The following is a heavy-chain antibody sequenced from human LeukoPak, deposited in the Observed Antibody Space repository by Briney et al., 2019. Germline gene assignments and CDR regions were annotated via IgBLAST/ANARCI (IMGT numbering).Heavy chain of an antibody. D-gene: IGHD6-13*01. CDR3: ARYPLSYSGNWHYYFDY. CDR2: ISIYNGNT. CDR1: GYTFTSYG. J-gene: IGHJ4*02. V-gene: IGHV1-18*04. Sequence: GASVKVSCKASGYTFTSYGISWVRQAPGQGLEWMGWISIYNGNTNYAQNLQDRVFMNTDTSTSTAYMELRSLRSDDTAVYYCARYPLSYSGNWHYYFDYWGQGTLVTVSS.